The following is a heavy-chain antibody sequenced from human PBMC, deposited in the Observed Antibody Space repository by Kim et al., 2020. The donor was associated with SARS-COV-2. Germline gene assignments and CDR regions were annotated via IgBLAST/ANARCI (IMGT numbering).Heavy chain of an antibody. D-gene: IGHD1-7*01. CDR3: AREWDYSSTYFDY. Sequence: YNPSLNSRVTITVDTSKNQFSLKLSSVTAADTAVYYCAREWDYSSTYFDYWGQGTLVTVSS. J-gene: IGHJ4*02. V-gene: IGHV4-31*02.